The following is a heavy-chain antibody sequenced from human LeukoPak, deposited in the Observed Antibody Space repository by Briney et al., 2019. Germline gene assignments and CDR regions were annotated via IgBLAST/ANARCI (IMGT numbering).Heavy chain of an antibody. CDR3: ARAIESYGDYGY. CDR2: MYNSGST. V-gene: IGHV4-59*01. J-gene: IGHJ4*02. CDR1: GGSISGSY. Sequence: SETLSLTCTVSGGSISGSYWSWIRQPPGKGLEWIAYMYNSGSTNYNPSLKSRVTISIDTSKNQFSLKLSSLTAADTAIYYCARAIESYGDYGYWGQGILVTVSS. D-gene: IGHD4-17*01.